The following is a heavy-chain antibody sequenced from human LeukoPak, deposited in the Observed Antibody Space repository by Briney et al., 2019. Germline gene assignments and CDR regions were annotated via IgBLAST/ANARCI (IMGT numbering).Heavy chain of an antibody. J-gene: IGHJ4*02. Sequence: GGSLRLSCVASDFTFDFYWMTWVRQAPGKGLEWLANILPDGSQKYYVDSVKGRFTISRDNPRNSLYLQINNLRAEDTAVYYCGRLAHNAWYAIDFWGQGTLVTVSS. CDR2: ILPDGSQK. V-gene: IGHV3-7*01. CDR1: DFTFDFYW. CDR3: GRLAHNAWYAIDF. D-gene: IGHD2-2*01.